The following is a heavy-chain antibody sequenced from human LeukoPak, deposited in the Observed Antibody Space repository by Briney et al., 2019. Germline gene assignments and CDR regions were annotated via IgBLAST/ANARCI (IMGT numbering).Heavy chain of an antibody. D-gene: IGHD3-22*01. CDR1: GGSISSGGYY. Sequence: SQTLSLTCTVSGGSISSGGYYWSWIRQHPGKGLEWIGYIYYSGSTYYNPSLKSRVTISVDTSKNQFSLKLSSVTAADTAVYYCARGPTPYDSSGYSHYVDYWGQGTLVTVSS. V-gene: IGHV4-31*03. CDR2: IYYSGST. J-gene: IGHJ4*02. CDR3: ARGPTPYDSSGYSHYVDY.